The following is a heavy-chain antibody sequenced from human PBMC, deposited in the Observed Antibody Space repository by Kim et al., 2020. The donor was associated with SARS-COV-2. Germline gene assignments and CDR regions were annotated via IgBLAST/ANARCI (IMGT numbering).Heavy chain of an antibody. D-gene: IGHD2-15*01. Sequence: GGSLRLSCAASGFTFSSYEMNWVRQAPGKGLEWVSYISSSGSTIYYADSVKGRFTISRDNAKNSLYLQMNSLRAEDTAVYYCARVGSVALDYWGQGTLVTVSS. V-gene: IGHV3-48*03. CDR2: ISSSGSTI. CDR3: ARVGSVALDY. J-gene: IGHJ4*02. CDR1: GFTFSSYE.